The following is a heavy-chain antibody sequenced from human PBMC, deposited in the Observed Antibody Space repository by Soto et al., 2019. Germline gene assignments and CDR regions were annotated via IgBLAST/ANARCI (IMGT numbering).Heavy chain of an antibody. J-gene: IGHJ5*01. CDR1: RDSISSSY. CDR3: ARDRNYYDSSGYYPFDS. D-gene: IGHD3-22*01. V-gene: IGHV4-4*07. CDR2: IYKSGTT. Sequence: SETLSLTCTVSRDSISSSYWNWIRQPAGKGLEWIGRIYKSGTTNYNPSLKSRVTMSVDTSKNQFSLKLNSVTAADTAVYYCARDRNYYDSSGYYPFDSWGQGTLVTV.